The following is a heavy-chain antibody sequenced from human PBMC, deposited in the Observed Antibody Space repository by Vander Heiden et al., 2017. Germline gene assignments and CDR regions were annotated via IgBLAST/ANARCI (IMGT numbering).Heavy chain of an antibody. CDR3: TTDWGWELLDAFDI. V-gene: IGHV3-15*01. CDR1: GPTFRNAW. CDR2: IKSKTDGGTT. J-gene: IGHJ3*02. Sequence: EVQLVGSGGRLVKPAGSLRLICAAPGPTFRNAWMRAVRRAAGKGLELVGRIKSKTDGGTTDYAARVKGRFTISRDDSKNTLYLQMNSLKTEDTAVYYCTTDWGWELLDAFDIWGQGTMVTVSS. D-gene: IGHD1-26*01.